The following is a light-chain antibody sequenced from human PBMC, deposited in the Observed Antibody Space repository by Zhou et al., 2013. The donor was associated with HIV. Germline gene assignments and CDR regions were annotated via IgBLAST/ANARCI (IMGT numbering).Light chain of an antibody. CDR2: DAS. Sequence: EIVLTQSPGTLSLSPGERATLSCRASQSISTNLAWYQHKPGQPPRLLIYDASNRATGIPARFSGSGSGTDFTLTISSLEPEDFAVYYCQQRSNWLTFGGGTKVEIK. CDR1: QSISTN. J-gene: IGKJ4*01. V-gene: IGKV3-11*01. CDR3: QQRSNWLT.